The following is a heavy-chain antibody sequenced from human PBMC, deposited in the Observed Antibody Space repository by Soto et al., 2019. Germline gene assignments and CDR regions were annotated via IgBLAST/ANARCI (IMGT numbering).Heavy chain of an antibody. Sequence: SETLYITCTVSGGSISSGDYYWSWIRQPPGKGLEWIGYIYYSGSTYYNPSLKSRVTISVDTSMNQFSLALTSVTAADTAIFYYSRGSTPEILDSCGQGTLVTVSS. D-gene: IGHD6-6*01. CDR2: IYYSGST. V-gene: IGHV4-30-4*01. CDR3: SRGSTPEILDS. J-gene: IGHJ4*02. CDR1: GGSISSGDYY.